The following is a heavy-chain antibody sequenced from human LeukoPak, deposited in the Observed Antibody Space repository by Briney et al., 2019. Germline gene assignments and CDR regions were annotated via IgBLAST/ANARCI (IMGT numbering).Heavy chain of an antibody. J-gene: IGHJ5*02. Sequence: ASVKVSCKASGYTFTGYYMHWVRQAPGQGLEWMGWINPNSGGTNYAQKLQGRVTMTRDTSISTAYMELSRLRSDDTAVYYCARDSYDSSGYYPNWFDPWGQGTLVTVSS. CDR3: ARDSYDSSGYYPNWFDP. CDR2: INPNSGGT. D-gene: IGHD3-22*01. V-gene: IGHV1-2*02. CDR1: GYTFTGYY.